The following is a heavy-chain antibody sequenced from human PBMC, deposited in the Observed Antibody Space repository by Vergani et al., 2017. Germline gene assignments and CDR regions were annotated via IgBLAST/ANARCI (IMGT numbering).Heavy chain of an antibody. D-gene: IGHD6-19*01. V-gene: IGHV3-21*04. Sequence: EVQLVESGGGLVKRGGSLRLSCAASGFTFSSYSMNWVRQAPGKGLEWVSSISSSSSYIHYSDSLKGRLTISRDNAKSSLYLQMNSLRAEDTAVYYCAKDTPRGSSGLTGFDPWGQGTLVTVSS. CDR3: AKDTPRGSSGLTGFDP. CDR1: GFTFSSYS. CDR2: ISSSSSYI. J-gene: IGHJ5*02.